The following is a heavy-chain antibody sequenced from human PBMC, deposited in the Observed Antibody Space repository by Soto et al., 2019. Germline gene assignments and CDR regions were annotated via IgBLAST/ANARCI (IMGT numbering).Heavy chain of an antibody. CDR3: ARDSSGWYASYGMDV. D-gene: IGHD6-19*01. V-gene: IGHV1-2*04. Sequence: ASVKVSCKASGYTFTGYYMHWVRQAPGQGLEWMGWINPNSGGTNYAQKFQGWVTMTRDTSISTAYMELSRLRSDDTAVYYCARDSSGWYASYGMDVWGQGTTVTVSS. CDR2: INPNSGGT. CDR1: GYTFTGYY. J-gene: IGHJ6*02.